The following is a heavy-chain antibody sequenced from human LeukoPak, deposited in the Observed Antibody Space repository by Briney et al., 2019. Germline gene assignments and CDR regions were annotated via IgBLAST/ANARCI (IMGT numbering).Heavy chain of an antibody. Sequence: ASVKVSCKASGGTFSNYAINWVRQAPGQGLEWMGGIIPIYGTENYAQTFQGRLTITADGSTSTAYLELYSLRSDDTAVYYCAREWADAFDIWGQGTMVIVSS. D-gene: IGHD1-26*01. CDR1: GGTFSNYA. J-gene: IGHJ3*02. V-gene: IGHV1-69*13. CDR2: IIPIYGTE. CDR3: AREWADAFDI.